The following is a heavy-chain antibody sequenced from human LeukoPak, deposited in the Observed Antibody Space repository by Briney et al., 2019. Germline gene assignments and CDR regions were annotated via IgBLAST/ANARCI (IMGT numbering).Heavy chain of an antibody. V-gene: IGHV4-61*02. CDR1: GGSISSSSYY. D-gene: IGHD5-18*01. Sequence: SETLSLTCTVSGGSISSSSYYWGWIRQPPGKGLEWIGRIYTSGSTNYNPSLKSRVTISVDTSKNQFSLKLSSVTAADTAVYYCARGLGGTAMVISHRARGHSVFDPWGQGTLVTVSS. J-gene: IGHJ5*02. CDR3: ARGLGGTAMVISHRARGHSVFDP. CDR2: IYTSGST.